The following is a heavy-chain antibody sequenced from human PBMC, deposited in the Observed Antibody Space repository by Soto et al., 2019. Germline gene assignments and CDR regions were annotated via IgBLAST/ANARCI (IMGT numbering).Heavy chain of an antibody. V-gene: IGHV4-30-2*01. D-gene: IGHD4-17*01. Sequence: QLQLQESGSGLVKPSQTLSLTCAVSGGSISSGGYSWSWIRQPPGKGLEWIGYIYHGGSTYYNPSLKRRVAXSXXXSXXQFSLKLTSVTAADTAVYYCARDRLSVTTWGWFDPWGQGTLVTVSS. CDR1: GGSISSGGYS. J-gene: IGHJ5*02. CDR2: IYHGGST. CDR3: ARDRLSVTTWGWFDP.